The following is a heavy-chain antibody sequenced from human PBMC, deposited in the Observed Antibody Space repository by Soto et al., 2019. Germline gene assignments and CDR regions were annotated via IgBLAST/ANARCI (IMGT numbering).Heavy chain of an antibody. J-gene: IGHJ4*02. CDR1: AASFSKYY. CDR2: VYFNGNT. D-gene: IGHD3-16*01. Sequence: LSLTCTVSAASFSKYYWSWIRQPPGKGLEWIGYVYFNGNTNYNPSLKRRVSISIDTSKNQISLNLSSVTAADTAVYYCASVTFGGVVLAHWGQGTLVTVSS. V-gene: IGHV4-59*01. CDR3: ASVTFGGVVLAH.